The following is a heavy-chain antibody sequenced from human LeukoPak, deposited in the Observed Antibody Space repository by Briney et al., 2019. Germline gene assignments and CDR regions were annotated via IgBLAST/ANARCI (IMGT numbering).Heavy chain of an antibody. CDR2: ISGSGGST. CDR3: AKGRDGYNADFDY. V-gene: IGHV3-23*01. Sequence: GGSLRLSCAASGFTFSTYAMSWVRQAPGKGLEWVSGISGSGGSTYYADSVKGRFTISRDNSKNTLYLQMNSLRAEDTAVYYCAKGRDGYNADFDYWGQGTLVTVSS. D-gene: IGHD5-12*01. J-gene: IGHJ4*02. CDR1: GFTFSTYA.